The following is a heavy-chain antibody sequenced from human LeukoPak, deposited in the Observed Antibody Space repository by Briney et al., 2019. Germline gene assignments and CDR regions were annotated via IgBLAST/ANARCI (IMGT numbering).Heavy chain of an antibody. CDR1: GGSISSNY. CDR3: ARLSYRSGLDS. CDR2: MYYSGST. V-gene: IGHV4-59*01. D-gene: IGHD2-15*01. J-gene: IGHJ4*02. Sequence: SETLSLTCTVSGGSISSNYWSWIRQPPGKGLEWIGYMYYSGSTNYNPSLKSRITISVDTSKSHFSLKLSSVTAADTAVYYCARLSYRSGLDSWSQGTLVTVS.